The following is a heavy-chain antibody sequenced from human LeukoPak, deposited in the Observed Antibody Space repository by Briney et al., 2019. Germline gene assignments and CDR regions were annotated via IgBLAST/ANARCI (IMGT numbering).Heavy chain of an antibody. V-gene: IGHV3-7*01. J-gene: IGHJ3*02. CDR1: GFTFSNYW. Sequence: PGGSLRLSCAASGFTFSNYWKSWVRQAPGKGLEWVANIKQDGSEKYYVNSVKGRFTISRDNAKNTLYLQMNSLRADDTAVYYCARSCSSTSCYPSAFDIWGQGTMVTVSS. CDR3: ARSCSSTSCYPSAFDI. D-gene: IGHD2-2*01. CDR2: IKQDGSEK.